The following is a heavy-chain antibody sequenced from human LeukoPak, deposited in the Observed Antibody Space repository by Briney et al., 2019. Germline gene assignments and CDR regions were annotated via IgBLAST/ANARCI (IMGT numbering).Heavy chain of an antibody. D-gene: IGHD6-13*01. CDR3: ARDTQQQLVRVSWFDP. CDR2: ISSSSSYI. V-gene: IGHV3-21*01. J-gene: IGHJ5*02. Sequence: GGSLRLSCAASGFTFSSFSMNWVRQAPGKGLEWVSSISSSSSYIYFADSVKGRFTISRDNAKNSLYLQMNSLRAEDTAVYYCARDTQQQLVRVSWFDPWGQGTLVTVSS. CDR1: GFTFSSFS.